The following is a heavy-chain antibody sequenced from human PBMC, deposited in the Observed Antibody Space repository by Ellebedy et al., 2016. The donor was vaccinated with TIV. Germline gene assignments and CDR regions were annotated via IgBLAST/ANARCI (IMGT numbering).Heavy chain of an antibody. V-gene: IGHV2-5*01. CDR3: AHRRFGSISFDY. D-gene: IGHD3-3*01. Sequence: SGPTLVKPTQTLTLTCTFSGFSLSSSDEGVGWIRQPPGKALAWLGFCYWNCDKRYSPSLKSRLTFTKDTSKNQVVLTMTDMDPVDTATYYCAHRRFGSISFDYWGQGILVTVSS. CDR1: GFSLSSSDEG. J-gene: IGHJ4*02. CDR2: CYWNCDK.